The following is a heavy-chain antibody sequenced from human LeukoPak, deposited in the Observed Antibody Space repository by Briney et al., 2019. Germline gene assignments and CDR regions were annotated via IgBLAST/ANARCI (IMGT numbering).Heavy chain of an antibody. Sequence: GGSLRLSCAASGFTFSSYAMSWVRQAPGKGLEWVSAISGSGDNTFYADSVKGRFTMSRDNSKNMLYLQMNSLRAEDTAVYYCAKTVSGSHSYEGGDYWGLGTLVTVSS. CDR1: GFTFSSYA. V-gene: IGHV3-23*01. CDR3: AKTVSGSHSYEGGDY. J-gene: IGHJ4*02. D-gene: IGHD3-16*02. CDR2: ISGSGDNT.